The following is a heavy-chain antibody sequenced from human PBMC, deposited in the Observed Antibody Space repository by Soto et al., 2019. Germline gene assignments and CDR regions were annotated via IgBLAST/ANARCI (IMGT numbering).Heavy chain of an antibody. CDR3: ARGGFDYGPGRMDV. Sequence: EVQLVESGGGLLQPGGSVTLSCTASGFRFSNYWMHWVLQAPGNGLVWVARTRSDGSGPCNTDSVKGRFTISRDNVYNKLSLQMSNLRAEHTAVYYCARGGFDYGPGRMDVWRKWTTVIVSS. CDR2: TRSDGSGP. D-gene: IGHD3-10*01. J-gene: IGHJ6*04. V-gene: IGHV3-74*01. CDR1: GFRFSNYW.